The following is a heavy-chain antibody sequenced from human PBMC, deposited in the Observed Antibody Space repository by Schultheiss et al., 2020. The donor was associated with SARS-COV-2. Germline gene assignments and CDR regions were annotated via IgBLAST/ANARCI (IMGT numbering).Heavy chain of an antibody. J-gene: IGHJ6*03. V-gene: IGHV3-66*01. CDR1: GFTFSSYA. CDR3: ARVVVVPAARRPYYYYYYMDV. Sequence: GGSLRLSCAASGFTFSSYAMSWVRQAPGKGLEWVSVIYSGGSTYYADSVKGRFTISRDNAKNTLYLQMNSLRAEDTAVYYCARVVVVPAARRPYYYYYYMDVWGKGTTVTVSS. CDR2: IYSGGST. D-gene: IGHD2-2*01.